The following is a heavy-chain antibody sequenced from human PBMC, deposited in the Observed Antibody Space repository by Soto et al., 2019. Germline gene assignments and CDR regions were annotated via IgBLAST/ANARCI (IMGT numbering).Heavy chain of an antibody. CDR3: AGDLSRGSNFYYYMDV. D-gene: IGHD3-22*01. V-gene: IGHV3-48*01. CDR2: ISSSSSAI. J-gene: IGHJ6*03. Sequence: EVQLVESGGGLVPPGGSLRPSCSASGFSISGYALNWVRQAPGKGPEWVSYISSSSSAIDYSGSVKGRFSISRDNGKNSRYLQMNSLRAEDTAVYYGAGDLSRGSNFYYYMDVWGKGTTVTVSS. CDR1: GFSISGYA.